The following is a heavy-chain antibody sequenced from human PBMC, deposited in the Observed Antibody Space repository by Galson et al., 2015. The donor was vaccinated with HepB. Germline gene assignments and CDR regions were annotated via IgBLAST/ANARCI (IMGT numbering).Heavy chain of an antibody. Sequence: SGAEVKKPGASVKVSCKASGYTFTGYYMHWVRQAPGQGLEWMGWINPNSGGTNYAQKFQGRVTMTRDTSISTAYMELSRLRSDDTAVYYCARVGKGIAVAGNAEYFQHWGQGTLVTVSS. CDR1: GYTFTGYY. J-gene: IGHJ1*01. CDR2: INPNSGGT. V-gene: IGHV1-2*02. CDR3: ARVGKGIAVAGNAEYFQH. D-gene: IGHD6-19*01.